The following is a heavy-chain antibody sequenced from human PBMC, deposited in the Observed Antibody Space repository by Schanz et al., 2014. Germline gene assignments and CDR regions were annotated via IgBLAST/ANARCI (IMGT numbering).Heavy chain of an antibody. CDR2: ISNDGSIK. CDR3: ARDGDRFYHNYYMDV. J-gene: IGHJ6*03. D-gene: IGHD4-17*01. Sequence: VQLLESGGGLVKPGGSLRLSCEASEFTFSSYKMNWVRQAPGKGLEWVALISNDGSIKYYADSVKGRFTISRDNSKTTLSLQMNSLRAEDTAVYYCARDGDRFYHNYYMDVWGKGTTVTGSS. V-gene: IGHV3-30-3*01. CDR1: EFTFSSYK.